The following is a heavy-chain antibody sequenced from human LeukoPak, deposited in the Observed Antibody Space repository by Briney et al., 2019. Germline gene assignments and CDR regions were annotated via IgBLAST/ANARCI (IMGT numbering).Heavy chain of an antibody. CDR1: GFTFSSFA. D-gene: IGHD2-2*01. CDR3: AKSFRSTSLDY. CDR2: ISSSASSR. V-gene: IGHV3-23*01. Sequence: GSLRLSRAASGFTFSSFAMSWVRQAPGKGLEWVSAISSSASSRPYADSVKGRFTISRDNSKNTLYLQMNSLRAEDTAVYYCAKSFRSTSLDYWGQGTLVTVSS. J-gene: IGHJ4*02.